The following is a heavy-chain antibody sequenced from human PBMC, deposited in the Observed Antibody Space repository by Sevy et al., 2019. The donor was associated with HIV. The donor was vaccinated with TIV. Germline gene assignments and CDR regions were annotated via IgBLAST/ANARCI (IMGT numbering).Heavy chain of an antibody. CDR1: GFTFSCCA. D-gene: IGHD3-22*01. J-gene: IGHJ2*01. V-gene: IGHV3-23*01. CDR3: AKRGNYDSRYWYFDL. CDR2: IGGSGTST. Sequence: GESLKISCEASGFTFSCCAMTWVRQTPGKGLEWVSTIGGSGTSTLYADSVRGRFIISRDNSKNTLFLQMNSLRAEDTAVYFCAKRGNYDSRYWYFDLWGRGTLVTVSS.